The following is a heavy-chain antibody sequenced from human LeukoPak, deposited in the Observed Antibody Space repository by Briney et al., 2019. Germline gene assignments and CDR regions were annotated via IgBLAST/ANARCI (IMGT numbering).Heavy chain of an antibody. Sequence: SETLSLTCTISGGSISSYYWRWIRQPPGKGLEWIGYIYCSGSTNYNPSLKSRVTISVDTSKNQFPLKLSSVTAADTAVYYCAREGSDAFDIWGQGTMVTVSS. CDR3: AREGSDAFDI. V-gene: IGHV4-59*01. CDR2: IYCSGST. J-gene: IGHJ3*02. CDR1: GGSISSYY.